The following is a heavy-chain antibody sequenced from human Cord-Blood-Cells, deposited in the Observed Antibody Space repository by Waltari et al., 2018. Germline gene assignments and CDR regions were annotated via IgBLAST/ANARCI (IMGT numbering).Heavy chain of an antibody. Sequence: QVQLVQSGAEVKKPGASVKVSCKASGYTFTGYYMRGVRQAPGQGLEWMGWINPYRGGTNYAQKLQGRVTMTRDTSISTAYMELSRLRSDDTAVYDCARALLLEDYWGQGTLVTVSS. J-gene: IGHJ4*02. CDR2: INPYRGGT. CDR3: ARALLLEDY. D-gene: IGHD2-15*01. CDR1: GYTFTGYY. V-gene: IGHV1-2*02.